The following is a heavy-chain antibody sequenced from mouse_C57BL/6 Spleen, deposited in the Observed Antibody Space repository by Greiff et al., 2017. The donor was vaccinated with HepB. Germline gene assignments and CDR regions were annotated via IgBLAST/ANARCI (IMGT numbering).Heavy chain of an antibody. J-gene: IGHJ4*01. CDR3: VRHSVTTSQYYAMDY. D-gene: IGHD1-1*01. CDR1: GFSFNTYA. CDR2: IRSKSNNYAT. Sequence: EVKLQESGGGLVQPKGSLKLSCAASGFSFNTYAMNWVRQAPGKGLEWVARIRSKSNNYATYYADSVKDRFTISRDDSESMLYLQMNNLKTEDTAMYYCVRHSVTTSQYYAMDYWGQGTSVTVSS. V-gene: IGHV10-1*01.